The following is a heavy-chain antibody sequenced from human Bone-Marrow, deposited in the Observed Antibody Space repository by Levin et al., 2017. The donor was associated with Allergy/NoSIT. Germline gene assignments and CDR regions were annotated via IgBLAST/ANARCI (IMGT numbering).Heavy chain of an antibody. J-gene: IGHJ6*03. V-gene: IGHV3-33*01. Sequence: HPGGSLRLSCAASGFTFSTYGIHWVRQAPGKGLEWVAVIRYDGSDEYYADSVRGRFTISRDNSKNMLYLQMNSLRAEDTAVYYCARARGSHYYYYMDVWGTGTTVTVSS. CDR2: IRYDGSDE. D-gene: IGHD3-10*01. CDR1: GFTFSTYG. CDR3: ARARGSHYYYYMDV.